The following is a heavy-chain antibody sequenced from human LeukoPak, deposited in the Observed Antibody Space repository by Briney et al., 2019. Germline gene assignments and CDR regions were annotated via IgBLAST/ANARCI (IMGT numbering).Heavy chain of an antibody. CDR2: ISSSSSYI. V-gene: IGHV3-21*01. D-gene: IGHD3-9*01. CDR3: ARGGLTGYYFDY. Sequence: PGGSLRLSCAASGFTLRNYSMDWVRPAPGKGLELVSSISSSSSYIYYADSVKGRFTISRDNAKNSLYLQMNSLRAEDTAVYYCARGGLTGYYFDYWGQGTLVTVSS. CDR1: GFTLRNYS. J-gene: IGHJ4*02.